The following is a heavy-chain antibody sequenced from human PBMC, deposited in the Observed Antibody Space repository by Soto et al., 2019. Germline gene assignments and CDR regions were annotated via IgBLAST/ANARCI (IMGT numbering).Heavy chain of an antibody. CDR1: GASVMSDNYY. CDR3: ARSRGYGDYDY. CDR2: FYYTGST. V-gene: IGHV4-31*03. J-gene: IGHJ4*01. Sequence: SETLSLTCTVSGASVMSDNYYWSWIRQHPGKGLEWIGYFYYTGSTHYNPSLKSRVTISVETSKNQLFLNLSSVTAADTAVYYCARSRGYGDYDYWGHGDLVTVSS. D-gene: IGHD4-17*01.